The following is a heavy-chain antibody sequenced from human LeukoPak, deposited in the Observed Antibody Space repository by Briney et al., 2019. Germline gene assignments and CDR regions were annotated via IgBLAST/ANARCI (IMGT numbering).Heavy chain of an antibody. CDR2: IYPDDSDT. D-gene: IGHD6-13*01. CDR1: GYSFTSYW. V-gene: IGHV5-51*01. CDR3: AREGSSWYRFDY. Sequence: GESLKISCKGSGYSFTSYWIGWVRQMPGKGLEWMGIIYPDDSDTRYNPSFQGQVTISADRSISSAYLQWSSLKASDTAMYYCAREGSSWYRFDYWGQGTLVTVSS. J-gene: IGHJ4*02.